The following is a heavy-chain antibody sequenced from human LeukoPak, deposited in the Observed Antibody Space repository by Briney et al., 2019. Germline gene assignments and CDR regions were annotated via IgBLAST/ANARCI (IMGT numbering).Heavy chain of an antibody. CDR1: GGSISSYY. CDR3: ARARYSYGTDY. D-gene: IGHD5-18*01. V-gene: IGHV4-59*01. Sequence: PSETLSLTCTVSGGSISSYYWSWIRQPPGKGLEWIGYIYYSGSTNYNPSLKSRVTTSVDTSKNQYSLKLSSVTAADTAVYYCARARYSYGTDYWGQGTLVTVSS. J-gene: IGHJ4*02. CDR2: IYYSGST.